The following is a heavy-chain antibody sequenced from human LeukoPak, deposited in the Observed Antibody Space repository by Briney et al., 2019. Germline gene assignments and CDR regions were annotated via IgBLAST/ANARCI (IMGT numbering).Heavy chain of an antibody. J-gene: IGHJ4*02. CDR3: AKQSYARSLGE. D-gene: IGHD2-8*01. V-gene: IGHV3-23*01. CDR1: GFPFSDFS. CDR2: TNSGGTST. Sequence: GGSLRLSCATSGFPFSDFSMSWVRQAPGKGLEGISTTNSGGTSTYYAESVKGRFTISRDNSKNTLYLQMSSLRVEDTAVYYCAKQSYARSLGEGGPGTLVSVSS.